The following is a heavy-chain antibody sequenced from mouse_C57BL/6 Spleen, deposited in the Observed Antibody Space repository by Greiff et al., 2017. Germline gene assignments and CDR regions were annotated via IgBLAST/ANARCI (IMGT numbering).Heavy chain of an antibody. Sequence: QVQLQQPGAELVKPGASVKLSCKASGYTFTSYWMHWVKQRPGQGLEWIGMIHPNSGSTNYNEKFKSKATLTVDKSSSTAYMQLSSLTSEDSAVYYCARSLFDTTVVATDAMDYWGQGTSVTVSS. V-gene: IGHV1-64*01. CDR1: GYTFTSYW. J-gene: IGHJ4*01. CDR2: IHPNSGST. D-gene: IGHD1-1*01. CDR3: ARSLFDTTVVATDAMDY.